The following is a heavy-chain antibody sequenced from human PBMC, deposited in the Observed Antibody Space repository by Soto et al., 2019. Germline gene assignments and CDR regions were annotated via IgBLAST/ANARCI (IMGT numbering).Heavy chain of an antibody. CDR3: AREVGMGQLVGKYYFDY. CDR2: INHSGST. J-gene: IGHJ4*02. CDR1: GGSFSGYY. Sequence: QVQLQQWGAGLLKPSETLSLTCAVYGGSFSGYYWSWIRQPPGKGLEWIGEINHSGSTNYNPSLKSRVTISVDTSKNQFSLKLSSVTAADTAVYYCAREVGMGQLVGKYYFDYWGQGTLVTVSS. V-gene: IGHV4-34*01. D-gene: IGHD6-6*01.